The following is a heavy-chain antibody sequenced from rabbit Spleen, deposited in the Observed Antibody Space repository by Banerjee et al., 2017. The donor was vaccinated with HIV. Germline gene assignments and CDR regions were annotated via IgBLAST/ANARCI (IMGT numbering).Heavy chain of an antibody. D-gene: IGHD1-1*01. V-gene: IGHV1S45*01. J-gene: IGHJ4*01. CDR1: GFSLSRDYW. Sequence: QEQLEESGGDLVKPEGSLTLTCTASGFSLSRDYWICWVRQAPGKGLEWIACIDAGVKGTTYYASWAKGRFAVSKTSSTTVTLQMTSLTAADTATYFCARDGTSSGSYYFDMWGPGTLVTVS. CDR3: ARDGTSSGSYYFDM. CDR2: IDAGVKGTT.